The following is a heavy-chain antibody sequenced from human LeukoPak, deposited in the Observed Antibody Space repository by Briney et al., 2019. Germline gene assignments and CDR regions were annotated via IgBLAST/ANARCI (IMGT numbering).Heavy chain of an antibody. V-gene: IGHV5-51*01. CDR2: IYPGDSDT. Sequence: NLGESLKISCKGSGYSFTSYWIGWVRQMPGKGLEWMGIIYPGDSDTRYSPSFQGQVTISADRSISTVYLRWSSLKASDTAMYYCARANEGDSGWPFDYWGQGTLVTVSS. J-gene: IGHJ4*02. CDR1: GYSFTSYW. CDR3: ARANEGDSGWPFDY. D-gene: IGHD6-19*01.